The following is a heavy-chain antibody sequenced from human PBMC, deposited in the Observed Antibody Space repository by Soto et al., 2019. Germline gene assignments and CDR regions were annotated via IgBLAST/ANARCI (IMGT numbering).Heavy chain of an antibody. CDR1: GYTFTSDY. V-gene: IGHV1-46*01. J-gene: IGHJ4*02. Sequence: XSVKGSCKASGYTFTSDYMHWGRQAPGQGLEWMGIINPSGGSTSYSQKFQGRVTMTRDTSTSTVYMELSSLRSEDTAVYYCARDYYDSSGRYFDYWGQGTLVTVSS. CDR2: INPSGGST. D-gene: IGHD3-22*01. CDR3: ARDYYDSSGRYFDY.